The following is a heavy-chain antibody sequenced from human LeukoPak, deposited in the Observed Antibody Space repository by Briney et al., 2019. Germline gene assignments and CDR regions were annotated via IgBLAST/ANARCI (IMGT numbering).Heavy chain of an antibody. CDR1: GGSFSGYY. CDR3: ARAQTYYYYGMDV. V-gene: IGHV4-34*01. Sequence: SETLSLTCAVYGGSFSGYYWSWIRQPPGKGLEWIGEINHSGSTNYNPSLKSRVTISVDTSKNQSSLKLSSVTAADTAVYYCARAQTYYYYGMDVWGQGTTVTVSS. J-gene: IGHJ6*02. CDR2: INHSGST.